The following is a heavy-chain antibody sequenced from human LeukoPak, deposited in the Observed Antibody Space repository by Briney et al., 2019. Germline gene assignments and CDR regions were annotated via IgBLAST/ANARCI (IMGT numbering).Heavy chain of an antibody. CDR3: ARDAGRSGCAH. J-gene: IGHJ4*02. CDR1: GFTVSSNY. D-gene: IGHD3-3*01. Sequence: GGSLRLSCAASGFTVSSNYMSWVRQAPVKGLEWVSLISDGGSAHYADSVKGRFTISRDKSKNTLYLQMNSLRAEDTAVYYCARDAGRSGCAHWGQGTPVTVSS. V-gene: IGHV3-53*01. CDR2: ISDGGSA.